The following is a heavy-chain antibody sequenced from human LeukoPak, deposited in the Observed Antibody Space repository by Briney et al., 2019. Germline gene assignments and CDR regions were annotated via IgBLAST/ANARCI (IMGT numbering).Heavy chain of an antibody. V-gene: IGHV3-23*01. D-gene: IGHD2-15*01. CDR2: ISGSGGST. Sequence: GGSLRLSCAASGFTFSSYAMSWVRQAPGKGLEWVSAISGSGGSTYYADSVKGRFTISRDNSKNTLYLQMNSLRAEDTAVYYCAKEKGFDIVVVVAAPSSLVDAFDIWGQGTMVTVSS. CDR3: AKEKGFDIVVVVAAPSSLVDAFDI. CDR1: GFTFSSYA. J-gene: IGHJ3*02.